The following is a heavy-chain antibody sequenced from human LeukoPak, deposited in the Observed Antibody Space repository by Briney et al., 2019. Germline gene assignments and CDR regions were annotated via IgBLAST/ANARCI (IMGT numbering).Heavy chain of an antibody. J-gene: IGHJ6*03. CDR1: GGSISSYY. CDR2: IYTSGST. V-gene: IGHV4-4*07. Sequence: SETLSLTCTVSGGSISSYYWSWIRQPAGKGLEWIGRIYTSGSTNYNPSLKSRVTMSVDTSKNQFSLKLSSVTAADTAVYYCARDGYSYSRYYYYYMDVWGKGTTVTVSS. CDR3: ARDGYSYSRYYYYYMDV. D-gene: IGHD5-18*01.